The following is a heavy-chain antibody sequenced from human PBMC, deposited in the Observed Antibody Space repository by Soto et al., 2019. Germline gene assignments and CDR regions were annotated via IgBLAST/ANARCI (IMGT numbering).Heavy chain of an antibody. Sequence: GGSLRLSCAASGFTFSSYGMHWVRQAPGKGLEWVAVISYDGSNKYYADSVKGRFTISRDNSKNTLYLQMNSLRAEDTAVYYCARGPDDNWFDPWGQGTLVTVSS. V-gene: IGHV3-30*03. CDR1: GFTFSSYG. J-gene: IGHJ5*02. CDR2: ISYDGSNK. CDR3: ARGPDDNWFDP.